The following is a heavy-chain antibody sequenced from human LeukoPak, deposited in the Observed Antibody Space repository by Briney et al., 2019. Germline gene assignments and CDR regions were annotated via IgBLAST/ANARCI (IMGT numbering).Heavy chain of an antibody. J-gene: IGHJ4*02. CDR2: IYYSGST. D-gene: IGHD6-19*01. V-gene: IGHV4-59*01. Sequence: SDTLSLTCTVSGGSISSYYWNWIRQPPGKGLEWMGYIYYSGSTNYNPSFKSRVTISVDTSKNQFSLKLSSVTAADTAVYYCARVRYSSGWYDGLDYWGQGTLVTVSS. CDR3: ARVRYSSGWYDGLDY. CDR1: GGSISSYY.